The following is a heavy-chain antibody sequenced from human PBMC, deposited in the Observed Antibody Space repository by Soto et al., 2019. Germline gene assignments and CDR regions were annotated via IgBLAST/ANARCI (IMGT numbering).Heavy chain of an antibody. CDR2: IIPIFGTV. CDR3: ARGNHRWLQWWYFDL. CDR1: GGTFSDYP. J-gene: IGHJ2*01. V-gene: IGHV1-69*12. Sequence: QVQLVQSGAEVKKPGSSVMVSCKASGGTFSDYPISWVRQAPGQGLEWMGGIIPIFGTVNYAQKFQGRVTITADESTSTAYMELSSLRSEDTAVYYCARGNHRWLQWWYFDLWGRGTLVTVSS. D-gene: IGHD5-12*01.